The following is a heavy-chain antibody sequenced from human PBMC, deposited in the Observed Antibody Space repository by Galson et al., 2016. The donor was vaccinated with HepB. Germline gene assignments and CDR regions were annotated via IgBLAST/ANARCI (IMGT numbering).Heavy chain of an antibody. V-gene: IGHV3-48*04. Sequence: SLRLSCAASGFTFSSYSMSWVRQAPGRGLEWVSYISSSSSTIYYADSVKGRSTISRDNAKNSLYLQMNSLRAEDTAVYYCARDADYQNTNAHYDVFDIWGQGTMVTVSS. CDR3: ARDADYQNTNAHYDVFDI. J-gene: IGHJ3*02. CDR1: GFTFSSYS. CDR2: ISSSSSTI. D-gene: IGHD2-8*01.